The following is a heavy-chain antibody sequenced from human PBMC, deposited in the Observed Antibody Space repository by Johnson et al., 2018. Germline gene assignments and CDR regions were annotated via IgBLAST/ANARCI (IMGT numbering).Heavy chain of an antibody. D-gene: IGHD3-10*01. Sequence: QVQLQESGPGLVKPSDTLPLSCIVSGGSINRYYWSWIRQPPGKGLEWIGYISYSGSTTYNSALKSRVTISIDTSKNQVSLRLNSVTVADPAVYYCARESGDRSRVGAFYMWGQGKMVTVSS. CDR1: GGSINRYY. CDR2: ISYSGST. V-gene: IGHV4-59*01. CDR3: ARESGDRSRVGAFYM. J-gene: IGHJ3*02.